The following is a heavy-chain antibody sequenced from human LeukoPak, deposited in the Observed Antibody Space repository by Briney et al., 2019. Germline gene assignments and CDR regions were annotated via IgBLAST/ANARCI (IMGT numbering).Heavy chain of an antibody. J-gene: IGHJ6*02. Sequence: GGSLRLSCAASGFTFSNYVMTWVRQAPGKGLEWVSAISGSGGTTYYADSVKGRFTISRDNSKNTLYLQMNSLRAEDTAVYYCAKVYYDILTGYLYYYYYGMDVWGQGTTVTVSS. D-gene: IGHD3-9*01. CDR2: ISGSGGTT. V-gene: IGHV3-23*01. CDR1: GFTFSNYV. CDR3: AKVYYDILTGYLYYYYYGMDV.